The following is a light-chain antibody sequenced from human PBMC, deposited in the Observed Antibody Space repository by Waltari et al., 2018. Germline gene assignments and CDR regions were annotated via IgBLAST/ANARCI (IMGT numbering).Light chain of an antibody. CDR1: ESVLYNSNNKNY. J-gene: IGKJ1*01. CDR3: QQYYSTPQT. V-gene: IGKV4-1*01. Sequence: IVMTQSPDSLTVSLGERATINCKSSESVLYNSNNKNYLAWYQQKPGQPPKLLIYWASTRESGVPDRFSGSGSGTDFTLTISGLQAEDVAVYYCQQYYSTPQTFGQGTKVEIK. CDR2: WAS.